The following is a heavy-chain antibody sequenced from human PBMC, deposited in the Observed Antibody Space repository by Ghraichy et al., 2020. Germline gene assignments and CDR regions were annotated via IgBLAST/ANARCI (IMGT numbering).Heavy chain of an antibody. Sequence: SETLSLTCTVSGGSISSYFWNWVRKAPGKGLEWIGYIYYTGTTDYNPSLKSRVTISLDASKSQLSLRPRSVTAADTAVYYCVLEECDGDCFFTYWGPGVVVTVSS. CDR3: VLEECDGDCFFTY. D-gene: IGHD2-21*02. V-gene: IGHV4-59*01. CDR1: GGSISSYF. J-gene: IGHJ4*02. CDR2: IYYTGTT.